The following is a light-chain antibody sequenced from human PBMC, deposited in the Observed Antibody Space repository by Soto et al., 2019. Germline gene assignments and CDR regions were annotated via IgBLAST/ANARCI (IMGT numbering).Light chain of an antibody. CDR1: SSNVGRNT. J-gene: IGLJ3*02. CDR3: ATWDDSLNGPV. CDR2: SNN. Sequence: QSVLTQAPSASGTPGQSDTISCSGSSSNVGRNTVNWFQQLPGTAPKLLIYSNNQRPSGVPDRFSGSKSGTSASLAISGLQSEDEADYYCATWDDSLNGPVFGGGTKLTVL. V-gene: IGLV1-44*01.